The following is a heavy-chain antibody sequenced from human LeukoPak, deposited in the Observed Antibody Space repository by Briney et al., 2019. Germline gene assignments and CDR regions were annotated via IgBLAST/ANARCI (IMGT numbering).Heavy chain of an antibody. J-gene: IGHJ4*02. CDR3: ARGYSLDY. D-gene: IGHD5-18*01. CDR2: IYYSGST. V-gene: IGHV4-30-4*01. Sequence: SETLSLTCTVSGGSISSGDYYWSWIRQPPGKGLEWIGYIYYSGSTYYTPSLRGRVTISVDTSKNQFSLNLSSVTAADAAVYYCARGYSLDYWGQGTLVTVSS. CDR1: GGSISSGDYY.